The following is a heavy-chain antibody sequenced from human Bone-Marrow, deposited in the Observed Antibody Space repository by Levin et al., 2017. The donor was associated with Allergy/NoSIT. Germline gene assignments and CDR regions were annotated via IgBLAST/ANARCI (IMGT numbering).Heavy chain of an antibody. Sequence: GGSLRLSCIASGILVTTKYMTWVRQAPGKGLEWVSVIYSGGSSIYADSVKGRFIISRDKSTNTVFLQMNNLRGEDAAVYYCAVSELVGVTAGFDIWGQGTMVTVSS. CDR1: GILVTTKY. CDR3: AVSELVGVTAGFDI. CDR2: IYSGGSS. D-gene: IGHD1-26*01. V-gene: IGHV3-53*01. J-gene: IGHJ3*02.